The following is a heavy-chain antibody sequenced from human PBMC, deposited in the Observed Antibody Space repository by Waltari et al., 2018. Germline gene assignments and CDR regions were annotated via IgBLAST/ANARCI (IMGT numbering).Heavy chain of an antibody. Sequence: QVQLQESGPGLVKPSQTLSLTCTVSGGSISSGGYYWSWIRQHPGKGLEWFGYIYYSGSTYYNPALKSRVTISVDTSKNQFSLKLSSVTAADTAVYYCARGPLAARLSHFDYWGQGTLVTVSS. CDR2: IYYSGST. CDR3: ARGPLAARLSHFDY. D-gene: IGHD2-15*01. CDR1: GGSISSGGYY. J-gene: IGHJ4*02. V-gene: IGHV4-31*03.